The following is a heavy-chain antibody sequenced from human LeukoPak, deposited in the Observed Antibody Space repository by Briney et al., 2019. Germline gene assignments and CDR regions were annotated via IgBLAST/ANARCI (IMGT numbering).Heavy chain of an antibody. J-gene: IGHJ4*02. V-gene: IGHV4-59*08. CDR2: IYYSGST. D-gene: IGHD5-18*01. Sequence: PSETLSLTCTVSGGSISNYYWSWIRQPPGKGLEWIGYIYYSGSTNYNPSLKSRVTISVDMSKNQFSLKLSSVTAADTAVYYCARHPARYSYGSNFDYWGQGTLVTVSS. CDR3: ARHPARYSYGSNFDY. CDR1: GGSISNYY.